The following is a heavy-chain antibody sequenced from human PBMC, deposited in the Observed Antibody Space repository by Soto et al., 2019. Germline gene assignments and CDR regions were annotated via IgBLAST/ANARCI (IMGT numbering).Heavy chain of an antibody. CDR2: ISWNSGSI. Sequence: GGSLRLSCAASGFTFSSYAMSWVRQTPGEGLEWVSGISWNSGSIGYADSVKGRFTISRDNAKNSLYLQMNSLRAEDTALYYCAKDIRSAATPTFDYWGQGTLVTVSS. D-gene: IGHD2-2*01. J-gene: IGHJ4*02. CDR3: AKDIRSAATPTFDY. V-gene: IGHV3-9*01. CDR1: GFTFSSYA.